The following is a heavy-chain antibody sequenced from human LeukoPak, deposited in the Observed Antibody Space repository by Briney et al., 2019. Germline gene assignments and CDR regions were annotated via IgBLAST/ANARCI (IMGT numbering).Heavy chain of an antibody. Sequence: SETLSLTCAVYGGSFSGYYWSWIRQPPGKGLEWIGEINHSGSTNYNPSLKSRGTISVDTSKNQYSLRLSSVTAADTAVYYCARGPGAGSYSAGNWFDPWGQGTLVTVSS. V-gene: IGHV4-34*01. CDR1: GGSFSGYY. CDR3: ARGPGAGSYSAGNWFDP. D-gene: IGHD1-26*01. CDR2: INHSGST. J-gene: IGHJ5*02.